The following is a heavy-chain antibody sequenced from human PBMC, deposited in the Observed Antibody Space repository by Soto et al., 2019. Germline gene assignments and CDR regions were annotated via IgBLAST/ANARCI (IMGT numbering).Heavy chain of an antibody. V-gene: IGHV3-48*02. CDR2: ISSSSSTK. Sequence: PGGSLRLSCAASGFTFNSYSMNWVRQAPGKGLEWVSYISSSSSTKFYTDSVKGRFTISRDNAKNSLYLQMNSLRDDDTAVYYCAREIAGTDYYYYGMDVWGQGTTVTVSS. CDR1: GFTFNSYS. CDR3: AREIAGTDYYYYGMDV. J-gene: IGHJ6*02. D-gene: IGHD1-20*01.